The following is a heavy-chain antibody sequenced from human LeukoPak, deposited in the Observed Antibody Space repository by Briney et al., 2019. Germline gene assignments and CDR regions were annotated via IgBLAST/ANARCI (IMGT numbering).Heavy chain of an antibody. D-gene: IGHD1-26*01. Sequence: GGSLRLSCAASGFAFSSYSMNWVRQAPGKGLEWVSSISSSSSYIYYADSVKGRFTISRDNAKNSLYLQMNSLRAEDTAVYYCARAPSELGYYYMDVWGKGTTVTVSS. CDR2: ISSSSSYI. V-gene: IGHV3-21*01. J-gene: IGHJ6*03. CDR1: GFAFSSYS. CDR3: ARAPSELGYYYMDV.